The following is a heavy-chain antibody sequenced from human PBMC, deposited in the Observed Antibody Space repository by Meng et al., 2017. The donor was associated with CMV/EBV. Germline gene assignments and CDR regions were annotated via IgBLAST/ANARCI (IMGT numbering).Heavy chain of an antibody. Sequence: SETLSLTCTVSGGSISSYYWSWIRQPPGKGLEWIGYIYYSGSTNYNPSLKSRVTISVDTSKNQFSLKLSSVTAADTAVYYRATSSYDYVWGSYRSGDYYGMDVWGQGTTVTVSS. CDR2: IYYSGST. D-gene: IGHD3-16*02. CDR1: GGSISSYY. CDR3: ATSSYDYVWGSYRSGDYYGMDV. J-gene: IGHJ6*02. V-gene: IGHV4-59*01.